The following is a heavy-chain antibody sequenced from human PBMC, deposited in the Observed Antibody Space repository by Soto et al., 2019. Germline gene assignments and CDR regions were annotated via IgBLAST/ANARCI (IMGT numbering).Heavy chain of an antibody. CDR3: ARINHDSRVVGIDY. D-gene: IGHD3-22*01. J-gene: IGHJ4*02. CDR1: GFSLSNARMG. Sequence: QVTLKESGPVLVKPTETLTLTCTVSGFSLSNARMGVSWIRQPPGKALEWLAHIFSNDEKSYSTSLKSRLTIXKXTXXSQEVLTMTNMDPVDTATYYCARINHDSRVVGIDYWGQGTLVTVSS. V-gene: IGHV2-26*01. CDR2: IFSNDEK.